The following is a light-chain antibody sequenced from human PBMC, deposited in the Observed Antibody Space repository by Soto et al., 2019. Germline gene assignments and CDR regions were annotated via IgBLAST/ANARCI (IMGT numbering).Light chain of an antibody. J-gene: IGLJ3*02. Sequence: QSALTQPASVSGSPGQSITISCTGTSSDVGNYNLVSWNQQHPGKAPKLMIYEGTKRPSGVSDRFSGSKSGNTASLTISGLQAEDEADYYCCSYAGSSTWVFGGGTKLTVL. CDR2: EGT. V-gene: IGLV2-23*01. CDR3: CSYAGSSTWV. CDR1: SSDVGNYNL.